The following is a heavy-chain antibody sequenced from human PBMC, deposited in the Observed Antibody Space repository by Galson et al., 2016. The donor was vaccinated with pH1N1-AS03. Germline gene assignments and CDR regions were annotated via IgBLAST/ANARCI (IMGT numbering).Heavy chain of an antibody. Sequence: SLRLSCAASGFAFSDYIMHWVRQAPGKGLEWVAVTSYNGRNKYYTDSVQGRFSISRDNSKNTLHLQMISLRDEDTAVYLCARSPSSAWHNFDYWGQGALVVVST. CDR3: ARSPSSAWHNFDY. D-gene: IGHD6-19*01. CDR2: TSYNGRNK. CDR1: GFAFSDYI. V-gene: IGHV3-30-3*02. J-gene: IGHJ4*02.